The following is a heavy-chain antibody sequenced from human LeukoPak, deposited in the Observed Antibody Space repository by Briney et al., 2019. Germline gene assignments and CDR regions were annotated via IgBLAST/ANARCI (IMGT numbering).Heavy chain of an antibody. V-gene: IGHV3-30*18. CDR3: AKDSATVTMYPTGIVDY. J-gene: IGHJ4*02. Sequence: GGSLRLSCAASGFTFSNYGMHWVRQAPGKGLEWVAVISYDGSNKYYADSVKGRFTISRDNSKNTLYLQMNSLRAEDTAVYYCAKDSATVTMYPTGIVDYWGQGTLVTVSS. CDR2: ISYDGSNK. D-gene: IGHD4-17*01. CDR1: GFTFSNYG.